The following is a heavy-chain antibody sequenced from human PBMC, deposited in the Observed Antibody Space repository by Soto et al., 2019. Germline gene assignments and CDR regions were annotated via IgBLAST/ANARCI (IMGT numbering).Heavy chain of an antibody. V-gene: IGHV1-2*02. CDR1: GHTLVNHY. CDR3: ARGNSGSYLDAFDL. Sequence: QVQVDQSGAEVKKPGASVKISCKASGHTLVNHYVQWVRQAPGQGLEWMGWISPKNGVTNYAQKFRGRVTLTRDTSTNTAYMDLSRLRSDDSAVYYCARGNSGSYLDAFDLCDQGTMVTVSS. J-gene: IGHJ3*01. CDR2: ISPKNGVT. D-gene: IGHD1-26*01.